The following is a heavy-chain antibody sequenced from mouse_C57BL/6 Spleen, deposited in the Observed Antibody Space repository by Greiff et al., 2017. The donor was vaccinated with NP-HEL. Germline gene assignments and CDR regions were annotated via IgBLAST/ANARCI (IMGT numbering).Heavy chain of an antibody. J-gene: IGHJ3*01. D-gene: IGHD2-5*01. CDR3: SRAGSNYVPWFAY. V-gene: IGHV1-18*01. Sequence: VQLQQSGPELVKPGASVKIPCKASGYTFTDYNMDWVKQSHGKSLEWIGDINPNNGGTIYNQKFKGKATLTVDKSSSTAYMELRSLTSEDTAVNSCSRAGSNYVPWFAYWGQGTLVTVSA. CDR2: INPNNGGT. CDR1: GYTFTDYN.